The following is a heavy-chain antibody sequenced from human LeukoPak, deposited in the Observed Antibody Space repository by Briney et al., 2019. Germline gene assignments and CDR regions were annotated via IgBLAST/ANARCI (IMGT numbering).Heavy chain of an antibody. CDR2: INPNSGGT. J-gene: IGHJ4*02. V-gene: IGHV1-2*02. Sequence: ASVKVSCKASGYTFTGYYMHWVRQAPGQGLEWMGWINPNSGGTSYAQKFQGRVTMTRDMSTSTVYMELSSLRSEDTAVYYCARGPEVVAAYFFDYWGQGTLVTVSS. CDR3: ARGPEVVAAYFFDY. D-gene: IGHD2-15*01. CDR1: GYTFTGYY.